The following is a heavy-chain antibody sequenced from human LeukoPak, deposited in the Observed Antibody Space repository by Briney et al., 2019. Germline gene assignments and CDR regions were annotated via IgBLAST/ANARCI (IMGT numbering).Heavy chain of an antibody. CDR1: GFTVSSNY. J-gene: IGHJ4*02. CDR3: ARESRGYSYYFDY. CDR2: IYSGGST. D-gene: IGHD3-22*01. Sequence: GGSLRLSCAATGFTVSSNYMSWVRQAPGKGLEWVSVIYSGGSTYYADSVKGRFTISRDNSKNTLYLQMNSLRAEDTAVYYCARESRGYSYYFDYWGQGTLVTVSS. V-gene: IGHV3-66*01.